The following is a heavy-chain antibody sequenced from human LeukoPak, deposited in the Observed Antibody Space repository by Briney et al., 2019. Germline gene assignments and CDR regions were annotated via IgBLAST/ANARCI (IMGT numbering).Heavy chain of an antibody. V-gene: IGHV3-48*01. Sequence: GGSLRLSCAASGFTFSSYSMNWVRQAPGKGLDWVSYISSSSSTIYYADSVKGRFTISRDNAKNSLYLQMNSLRAEDTAVYYCARLPSAGSNDAFDIWGQGTMVTVSS. CDR2: ISSSSSTI. CDR3: ARLPSAGSNDAFDI. J-gene: IGHJ3*02. CDR1: GFTFSSYS.